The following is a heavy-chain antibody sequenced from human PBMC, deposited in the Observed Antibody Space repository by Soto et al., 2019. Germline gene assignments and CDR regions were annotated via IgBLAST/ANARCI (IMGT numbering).Heavy chain of an antibody. Sequence: QVQLVXSXXXXXXXXASVKVSCKTSGYTFTSYHISWVRQAPGQGLEWMGWISAYNTNTNYAQKFQGRVTMTTDTLTSTAYMELRSLRSDDTAVYYCARDTPPTDYWGQGTLVTVSS. CDR1: GYTFTSYH. V-gene: IGHV1-18*01. CDR2: ISAYNTNT. CDR3: ARDTPPTDY. J-gene: IGHJ4*02.